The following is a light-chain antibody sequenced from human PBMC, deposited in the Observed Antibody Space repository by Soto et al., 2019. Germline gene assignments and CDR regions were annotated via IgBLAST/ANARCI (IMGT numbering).Light chain of an antibody. Sequence: QSALTQPASVSGSPGQSITISCTGTSSDVGAYDFVSWYQHYPGKAPKLVTFDVTHRPPGISDRFSGSKSANTASLTISGLQAEYEAFYYCSSYTTRSTLVFCGVTKLTVL. J-gene: IGLJ2*01. CDR2: DVT. CDR1: SSDVGAYDF. CDR3: SSYTTRSTLV. V-gene: IGLV2-14*01.